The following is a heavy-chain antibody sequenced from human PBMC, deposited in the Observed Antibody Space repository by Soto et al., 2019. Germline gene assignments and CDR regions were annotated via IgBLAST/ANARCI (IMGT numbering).Heavy chain of an antibody. CDR2: IIPIFGTA. CDR3: ARDYGGYSYGYPDAFDI. D-gene: IGHD5-18*01. V-gene: IGHV1-69*01. CDR1: GGTFSSYA. Sequence: QVQLVQSGAEVKKPGASVKVSCKASGGTFSSYAISWVRQAPGQGLEWMGGIIPIFGTANYAQKFQGRVTITADESTSTAYMELSSQRSEDTAVYYCARDYGGYSYGYPDAFDIWGQGTMVTVSS. J-gene: IGHJ3*02.